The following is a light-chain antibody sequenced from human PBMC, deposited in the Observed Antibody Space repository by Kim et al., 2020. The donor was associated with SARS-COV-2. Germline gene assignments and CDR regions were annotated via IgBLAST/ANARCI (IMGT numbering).Light chain of an antibody. J-gene: IGLJ2*01. V-gene: IGLV3-19*01. Sequence: ALGQTVRLTCQGDSLRSYSATWYQQRPGQAPTLVMYGKYDGRPAGVPGCSAGAKSGNAALLITGGQQVEDEAYYCSSRDNTGDPVVFGGGTQLTVL. CDR1: SLRSYS. CDR3: SSRDNTGDPVV. CDR2: GKY.